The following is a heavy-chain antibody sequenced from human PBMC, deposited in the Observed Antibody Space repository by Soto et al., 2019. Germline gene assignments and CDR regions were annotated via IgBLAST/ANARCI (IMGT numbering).Heavy chain of an antibody. Sequence: EVQLLESGGGLVQPGGSLRLSCAASGFTFSSYAMSWVRQAPGKGLEWVSAISGSGGTTYYADSVKGRFTISRDNAKNSLYLQMNSLRAEDTAVYYCARDSDASFDYWGQGTLVTVSS. V-gene: IGHV3-23*01. CDR2: ISGSGGTT. D-gene: IGHD3-10*01. CDR3: ARDSDASFDY. CDR1: GFTFSSYA. J-gene: IGHJ4*02.